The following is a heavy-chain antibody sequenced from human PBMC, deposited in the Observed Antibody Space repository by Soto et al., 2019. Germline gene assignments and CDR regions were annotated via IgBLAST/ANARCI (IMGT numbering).Heavy chain of an antibody. J-gene: IGHJ6*02. CDR3: ARALTGYGMDV. V-gene: IGHV1-18*01. CDR2: ITTYNGNT. CDR1: RYIFTNYG. Sequence: QVKLVQSGVEVREPGASVKVSCKAVRYIFTNYGVSWVRQAPGQGLEWMGWITTYNGNTEYAQKFQGRVTMTTDASTSTAYMALGSLRSDDTAIYYCARALTGYGMDVWGQGTTVTVSS.